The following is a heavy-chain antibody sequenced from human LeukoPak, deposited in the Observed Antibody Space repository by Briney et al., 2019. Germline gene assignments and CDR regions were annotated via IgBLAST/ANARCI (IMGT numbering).Heavy chain of an antibody. CDR3: ARDSYGVDFEY. V-gene: IGHV3-49*03. CDR1: GFTFGDYA. CDR2: SRSKAYGGPT. Sequence: GGALRLSCTASGFTFGDYAMRWFRPAPGKGLEGVGFSRSKAYGGPTEYAASVQGRFTISRDDSKSIAYLQMNTLKTEDTAVYYCARDSYGVDFEYWGQGTLATVSS. D-gene: IGHD3-10*01. J-gene: IGHJ4*02.